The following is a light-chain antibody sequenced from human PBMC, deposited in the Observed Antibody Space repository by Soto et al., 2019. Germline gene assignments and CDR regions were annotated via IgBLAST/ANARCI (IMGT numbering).Light chain of an antibody. J-gene: IGLJ2*01. CDR3: ATWDSTLSAVV. CDR1: SSNIGSNY. CDR2: DNN. Sequence: QAVVTQPPSVSAAPGQKVTISCSGSSSNIGSNYVSWYQQLPGTAPKLLICDNNKRPSGIPDRFSGSKSDTSATLGITGLQTGDEADYYCATWDSTLSAVVFGGGTKLT. V-gene: IGLV1-51*01.